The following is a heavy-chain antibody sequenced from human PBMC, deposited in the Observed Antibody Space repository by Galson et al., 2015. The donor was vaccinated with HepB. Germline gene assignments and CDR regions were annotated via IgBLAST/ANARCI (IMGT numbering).Heavy chain of an antibody. CDR1: GDSVSTNSAS. D-gene: IGHD5-18*01. J-gene: IGHJ4*02. Sequence: CAISGDSVSTNSASWNWLRQSPSRGLEWLGRTYYRSNWFTDYALSVSSRVTITADTSRNQFSLHVNSVTPEDTAVYYCARDRGYSYGTEFDFWGQGTLVTVSS. CDR3: ARDRGYSYGTEFDF. V-gene: IGHV6-1*01. CDR2: TYYRSNWFT.